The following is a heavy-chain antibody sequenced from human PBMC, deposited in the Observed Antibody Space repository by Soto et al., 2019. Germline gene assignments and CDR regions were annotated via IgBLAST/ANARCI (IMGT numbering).Heavy chain of an antibody. CDR1: GYTFTSYG. D-gene: IGHD2-21*01. CDR2: ISAYNGNT. Sequence: ASVKVSCKASGYTFTSYGISWVRQAPGQGLEWMGWISAYNGNTNYAQKLQGRVTMTTDTSTSTAYMELMSLRSDDTAVYYCARRLRVIGAFDIWGQGTMVTVSS. CDR3: ARRLRVIGAFDI. V-gene: IGHV1-18*01. J-gene: IGHJ3*02.